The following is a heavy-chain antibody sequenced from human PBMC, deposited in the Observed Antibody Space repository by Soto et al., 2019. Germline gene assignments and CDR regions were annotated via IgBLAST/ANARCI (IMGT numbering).Heavy chain of an antibody. CDR3: AKSAMVRGVIPINWFDP. J-gene: IGHJ5*02. CDR1: GSTFSSYG. V-gene: IGHV3-30*18. Sequence: GGSLRLSCAASGSTFSSYGMHWVRQAPGKGLEWVAVISYDGSNKYYADSVKGRFTISRDNSKNTLYLQMNSLRAEDTAVYYCAKSAMVRGVIPINWFDPWGQGTLVTVSS. CDR2: ISYDGSNK. D-gene: IGHD3-10*01.